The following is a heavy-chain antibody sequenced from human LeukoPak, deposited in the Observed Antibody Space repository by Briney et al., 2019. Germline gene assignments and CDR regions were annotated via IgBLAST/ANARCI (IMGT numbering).Heavy chain of an antibody. CDR2: INPNSGGT. Sequence: ASVKVSCKASGYTFTGYYMHWVRQAPGQGLEWMGWINPNSGGTNYAQKFQGRVTMTRDTSISTAYMELSRLRSDDTAVYYCARDWGQYYYGSGSYYKYYYLDYWGQGTLVTVSS. J-gene: IGHJ4*02. CDR3: ARDWGQYYYGSGSYYKYYYLDY. D-gene: IGHD3-10*01. V-gene: IGHV1-2*02. CDR1: GYTFTGYY.